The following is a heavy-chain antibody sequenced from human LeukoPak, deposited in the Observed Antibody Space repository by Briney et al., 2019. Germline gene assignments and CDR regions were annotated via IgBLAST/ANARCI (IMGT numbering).Heavy chain of an antibody. Sequence: GGSLRLSCAASGFTFSSYAMSWVRQAPGKGLEWVSAISGSGGSTYYADSVKGRFTISRDNSKNTLYLQMNSLRAEDTAVYYCAKGTEMGTIFSDLYYFDYWGQGTLVTVSS. D-gene: IGHD3-9*01. CDR2: ISGSGGST. V-gene: IGHV3-23*01. CDR1: GFTFSSYA. J-gene: IGHJ4*02. CDR3: AKGTEMGTIFSDLYYFDY.